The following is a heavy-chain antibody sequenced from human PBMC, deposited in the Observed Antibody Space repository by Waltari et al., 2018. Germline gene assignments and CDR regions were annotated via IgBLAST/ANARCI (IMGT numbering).Heavy chain of an antibody. D-gene: IGHD6-13*01. CDR2: IFPMFGTA. CDR3: ARGEAAAGLNWFDP. J-gene: IGHJ5*02. V-gene: IGHV1-69*01. Sequence: QVQLVQSGAEVKKPGSSVKVSYKASGDTFINYAITWVRQAPGQGLEWMGGIFPMFGTANYAQKFQGRVTITADESTSTAYMELSSLRSEDTAVYYCARGEAAAGLNWFDPWGQGTLVTVSS. CDR1: GDTFINYA.